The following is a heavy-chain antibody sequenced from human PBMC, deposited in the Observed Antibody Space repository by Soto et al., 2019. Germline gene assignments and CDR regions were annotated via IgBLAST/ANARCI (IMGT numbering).Heavy chain of an antibody. CDR3: ARHSLALRKNNWFDP. D-gene: IGHD3-3*02. V-gene: IGHV4-39*01. J-gene: IGHJ5*02. CDR2: IFYLGSS. Sequence: SETLSLTCTVSGGSIISSDFYWGWVRQPPGKGLEWIGSIFYLGSSYYNPSLKSRVTMSVDTSKNQFSLRLRSVTAADTALYFCARHSLALRKNNWFDPWGQGIMVTVSS. CDR1: GGSIISSDFY.